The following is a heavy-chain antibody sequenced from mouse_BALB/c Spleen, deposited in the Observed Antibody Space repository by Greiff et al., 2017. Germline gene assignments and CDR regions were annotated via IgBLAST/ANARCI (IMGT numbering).Heavy chain of an antibody. CDR1: GFTFSSYA. V-gene: IGHV5-6*03. Sequence: EVKLVESGGGLVKPGGSLKLSCAASGFTFSSYAMSWVRQSPEKRLEWVAEISSGGSYTYYPDSVKGRFTISRDNAKNNLYLQMSSLKSEDTAMYYCARDRGYGNYVGAMDYWGQGTSVTVSS. J-gene: IGHJ4*01. CDR2: ISSGGSYT. CDR3: ARDRGYGNYVGAMDY. D-gene: IGHD2-10*02.